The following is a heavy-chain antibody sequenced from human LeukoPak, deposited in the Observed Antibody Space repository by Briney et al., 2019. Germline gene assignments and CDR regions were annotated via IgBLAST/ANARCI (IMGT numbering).Heavy chain of an antibody. CDR1: GYTFTSYD. D-gene: IGHD6-13*01. CDR3: ARNLQQLVRAFDI. CDR2: INPNSGGT. Sequence: ASVKVSCKASGYTFTSYDINWVRQATGQGLEWMGWINPNSGGTNYAQKFQGRVTMTRDTSISTAYMELSRLRSDDTAVYYCARNLQQLVRAFDIWGQGTMVTVSS. J-gene: IGHJ3*02. V-gene: IGHV1-2*02.